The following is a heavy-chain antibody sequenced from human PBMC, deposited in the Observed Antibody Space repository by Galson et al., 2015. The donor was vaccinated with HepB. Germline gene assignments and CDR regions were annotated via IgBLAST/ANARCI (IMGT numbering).Heavy chain of an antibody. CDR2: IDIDGSST. CDR3: ARDLPDTGSYYFPPDY. J-gene: IGHJ4*02. V-gene: IGHV3-74*01. D-gene: IGHD1-26*01. Sequence: SLRLSCAASGFTFSSFWMHWVRQAPGEGLVWVSRIDIDGSSTSYADSVKGRFTISRDNAKNTLYLQMNSLRVEDTAVYYCARDLPDTGSYYFPPDYWGQGALVTVSS. CDR1: GFTFSSFW.